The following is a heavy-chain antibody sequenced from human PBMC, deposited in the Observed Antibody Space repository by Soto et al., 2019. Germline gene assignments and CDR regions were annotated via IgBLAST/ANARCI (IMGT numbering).Heavy chain of an antibody. CDR2: IASDGSNK. CDR1: GFSFSTFG. J-gene: IGHJ6*03. Sequence: LRLSCTASGFSFSTFGMHWVRQAPGKGLEWVAVIASDGSNKYYVDSVKGRFTISRDNSKDTLYLQMNSLRAEDTAVYYCVKGAVXXXRSNYXXXXMDGXGKGTTVTVSS. D-gene: IGHD6-19*01. CDR3: VKGAVXXXRSNYXXXXMDG. V-gene: IGHV3-30*18.